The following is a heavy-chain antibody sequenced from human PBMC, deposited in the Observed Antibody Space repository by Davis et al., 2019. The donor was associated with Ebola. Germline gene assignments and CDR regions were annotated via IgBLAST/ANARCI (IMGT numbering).Heavy chain of an antibody. V-gene: IGHV3-23*01. D-gene: IGHD3-10*01. CDR2: ISGSGGST. CDR1: GFTFNNFA. CDR3: AKFPWPLWFREYQEPNWFDP. J-gene: IGHJ5*02. Sequence: GESLKISCAASGFTFNNFAMSWVRQAPGKGLEWVSAISGSGGSTYYADSVKGRFTISSDNSKNTLYLQMNSLRAEDTAVYYCAKFPWPLWFREYQEPNWFDPWGQGTLVTVSS.